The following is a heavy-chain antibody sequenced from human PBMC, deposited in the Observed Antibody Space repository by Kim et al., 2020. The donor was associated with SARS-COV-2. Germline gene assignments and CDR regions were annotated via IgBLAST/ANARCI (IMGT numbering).Heavy chain of an antibody. D-gene: IGHD5-12*01. CDR3: ARRGGYDFVY. Sequence: LETLSLTCTVSGGSISSSSYYWGWIRQPPGKGLEWIGSIYYSGSTYYNPSLKSRVTISVDTSKNQFSLKLSSVTAADTAVYYCARRGGYDFVYLGQGTLVTVSS. CDR2: IYYSGST. J-gene: IGHJ4*02. V-gene: IGHV4-39*01. CDR1: GGSISSSSYY.